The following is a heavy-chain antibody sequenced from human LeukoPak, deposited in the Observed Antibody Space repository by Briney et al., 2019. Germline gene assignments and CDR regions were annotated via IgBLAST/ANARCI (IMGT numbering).Heavy chain of an antibody. CDR3: ATETIGRHYDY. CDR1: GFTFSSCG. J-gene: IGHJ4*02. CDR2: IGPTGTDR. D-gene: IGHD1-14*01. Sequence: GGSLRLSCAASGFTFSSCGFNWVRQAPGKGLEWVSSIGPTGTDRYYADSVRGRFTISRDNAKNSMYLQMDSLRDEGTAVYYCATETIGRHYDYWGQGTPLTVSS. V-gene: IGHV3-21*01.